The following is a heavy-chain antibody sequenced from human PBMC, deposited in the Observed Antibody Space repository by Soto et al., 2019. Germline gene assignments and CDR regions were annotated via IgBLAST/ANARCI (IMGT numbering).Heavy chain of an antibody. Sequence: QVQLVESGGGVVQPGRSLRLSCAASGFTFSSYGMHWVRQAPGKGLEWVAVISYDGSNKYYADSVKGRFTISRDNCKNTLYLQMTSLRAEDTAVYYCAKIHQPFGDYVGTIPSNLDYWGQGTLVTVSS. J-gene: IGHJ4*02. CDR3: AKIHQPFGDYVGTIPSNLDY. D-gene: IGHD4-17*01. CDR1: GFTFSSYG. V-gene: IGHV3-30*18. CDR2: ISYDGSNK.